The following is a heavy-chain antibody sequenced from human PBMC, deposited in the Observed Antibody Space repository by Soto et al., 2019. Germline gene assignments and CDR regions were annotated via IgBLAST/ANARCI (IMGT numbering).Heavy chain of an antibody. V-gene: IGHV3-66*03. CDR3: ARSRLAVAGSVYFDY. J-gene: IGHJ4*02. Sequence: PGGSLRLSCAASGFTVSSNYMSWVRQAPGEGLEWVSVIYSCGSTYYADSVKGRFTISRDNSKNTLYLQMNSLRAEDTAVYYCARSRLAVAGSVYFDYWGQGTLVTVSS. D-gene: IGHD6-19*01. CDR2: IYSCGST. CDR1: GFTVSSNY.